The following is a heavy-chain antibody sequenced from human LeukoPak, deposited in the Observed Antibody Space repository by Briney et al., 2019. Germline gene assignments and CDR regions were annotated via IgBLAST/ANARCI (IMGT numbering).Heavy chain of an antibody. J-gene: IGHJ3*02. CDR3: AKALSLLGAFDI. V-gene: IGHV3-9*03. CDR2: ISWNSGSI. CDR1: GFTFDDYA. Sequence: PGGSLRLSCAASGFTFDDYAMHWVRQAPGKGLEWVSGISWNSGSIGYADSVKGRFTISRDNAKNSLYLQMNSPRAEDMALYYCAKALSLLGAFDIWGEGRMVTVSS. D-gene: IGHD2-21*01.